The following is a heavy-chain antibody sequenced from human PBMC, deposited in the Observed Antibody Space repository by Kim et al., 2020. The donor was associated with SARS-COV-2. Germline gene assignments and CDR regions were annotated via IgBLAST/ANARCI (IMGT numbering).Heavy chain of an antibody. Sequence: SGKGRFTISRDNSKNTLYLQMNSLRAEDTAVYYCAKGKNDGGSYNNWFDPWGQGTLVTVSS. V-gene: IGHV3-23*01. D-gene: IGHD1-26*01. CDR3: AKGKNDGGSYNNWFDP. J-gene: IGHJ5*02.